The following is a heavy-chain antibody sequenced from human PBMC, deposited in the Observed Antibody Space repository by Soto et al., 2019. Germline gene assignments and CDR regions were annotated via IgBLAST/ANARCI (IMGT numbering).Heavy chain of an antibody. J-gene: IGHJ4*02. CDR1: GYTFSNYW. D-gene: IGHD2-15*01. Sequence: PGESLKISCQASGYTFSNYWIGWVRQMPGQGLEWMGIINPGDSDTRYNPSLQGQVTFSVDKSITTAYLQWSSLRASDTAMYYCTRQSDGGKFDYWGQGTLVTVSS. CDR2: INPGDSDT. V-gene: IGHV5-51*01. CDR3: TRQSDGGKFDY.